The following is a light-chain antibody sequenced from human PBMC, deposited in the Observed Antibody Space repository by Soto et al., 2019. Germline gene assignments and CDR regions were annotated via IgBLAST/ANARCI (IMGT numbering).Light chain of an antibody. CDR3: QQYSSSPRT. Sequence: EIVLTQSPGTLSFSPGERATLSCRSSQTISSDYLAWFQQKPGQAPRLLVYGASIRATGIPDRFSGSGSGTDFTLTISRLEPEDFAVYYCQQYSSSPRTFGQGSKVKIK. V-gene: IGKV3-20*01. CDR1: QTISSDY. CDR2: GAS. J-gene: IGKJ1*01.